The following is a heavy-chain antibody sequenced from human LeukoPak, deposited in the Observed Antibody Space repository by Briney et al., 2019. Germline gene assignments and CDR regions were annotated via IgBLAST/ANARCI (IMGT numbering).Heavy chain of an antibody. Sequence: PSETLSLTCTVSGGSISSSSYYWGWIRQPPGKGLEWIGSIYYSGSTYYNPSLKSRVTISVDTSKNQFSLKLSSVTAADTAVYYCAREVKHQYYFDYWGQGTLVTVSS. CDR3: AREVKHQYYFDY. D-gene: IGHD2-2*01. CDR2: IYYSGST. J-gene: IGHJ4*02. V-gene: IGHV4-39*07. CDR1: GGSISSSSYY.